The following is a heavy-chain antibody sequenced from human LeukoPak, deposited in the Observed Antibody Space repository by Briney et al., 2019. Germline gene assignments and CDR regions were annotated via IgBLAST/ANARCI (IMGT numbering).Heavy chain of an antibody. V-gene: IGHV4-34*01. Sequence: SETLSLTCAVYGGSFSGYYWSWIRQPPGKGLEWIGEINHSGSTNYNPSLKSRVTISVDTFKNQFSLKLSSVTAADTAVYYCARHSTFFGVVIIKGRVRGPFDYWGQGTLVTVSS. J-gene: IGHJ4*02. CDR3: ARHSTFFGVVIIKGRVRGPFDY. CDR2: INHSGST. D-gene: IGHD3-3*01. CDR1: GGSFSGYY.